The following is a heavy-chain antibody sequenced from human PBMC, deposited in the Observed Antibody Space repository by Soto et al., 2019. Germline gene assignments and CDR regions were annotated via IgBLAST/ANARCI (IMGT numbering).Heavy chain of an antibody. D-gene: IGHD3-3*01. CDR1: GFTFRSYS. CDR2: ISSSSSTI. V-gene: IGHV3-48*02. CDR3: ARESVITYYDFWSGHYYYYYGMAV. Sequence: PGGSLRLSCAASGFTFRSYSMNWVRQGPGKVLEWVSYISSSSSTIYYADSVKGRFTISRDNAKNSLYLQMNSLRDEDTAVYYCARESVITYYDFWSGHYYYYYGMAVWGQGTTVTVSS. J-gene: IGHJ6*02.